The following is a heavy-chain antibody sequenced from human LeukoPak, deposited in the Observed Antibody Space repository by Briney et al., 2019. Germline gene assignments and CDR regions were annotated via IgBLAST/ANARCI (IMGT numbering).Heavy chain of an antibody. J-gene: IGHJ5*02. D-gene: IGHD1-14*01. Sequence: GGSLRLSCAASGFTFSSYAMSWVRQAPGRGLEWVSVISGSGGNTYYADSVQGRFTISRDNSKSTLCLQMNSLRAEDTAVYYCAKDPRTAWGQGTLVTVSS. CDR2: ISGSGGNT. CDR3: AKDPRTA. CDR1: GFTFSSYA. V-gene: IGHV3-23*01.